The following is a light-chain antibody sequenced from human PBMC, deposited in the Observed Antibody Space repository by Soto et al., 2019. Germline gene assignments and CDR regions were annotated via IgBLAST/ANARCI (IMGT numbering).Light chain of an antibody. J-gene: IGLJ1*01. CDR3: CSYAGTYSYV. Sequence: QFALTQPRSVSGSPGQSLSISCTGTSSDVGAYNYVSWYQHHPGKAPKFIIYDVSKRPSGVPDRFSGSKSGNTASLTISGLRAEDEADYYCCSYAGTYSYVFGTGTKLTVL. CDR1: SSDVGAYNY. CDR2: DVS. V-gene: IGLV2-11*01.